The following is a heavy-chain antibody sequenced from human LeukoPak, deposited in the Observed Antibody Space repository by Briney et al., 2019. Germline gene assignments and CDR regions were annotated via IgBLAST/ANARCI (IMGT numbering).Heavy chain of an antibody. Sequence: GGSLRLSCAGSGFNFNYAWMTWLRQAPGKGLEWVGRIKSQRDGGATDYAAPVKSRFSLSRDDSRNTVFLQVTSLKTDDTGVYYCTTMVGSPTYWGQGALVAVSS. V-gene: IGHV3-15*01. J-gene: IGHJ4*02. CDR1: GFNFNYAW. D-gene: IGHD4-23*01. CDR3: TTMVGSPTY. CDR2: IKSQRDGGAT.